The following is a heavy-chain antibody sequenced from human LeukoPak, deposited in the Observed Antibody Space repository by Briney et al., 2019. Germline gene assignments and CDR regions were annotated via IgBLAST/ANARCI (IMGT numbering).Heavy chain of an antibody. V-gene: IGHV1-69*05. Sequence: SVKVSCKASGGTFSSYAISWVRQAPGQGLEWMGRIIPIFGTANYAQKFQGRVTITTDESTSTAYMEQSSLRSEDTAVYYCARGPLGRRGYSGYITFDYWGQGTLVTVSS. CDR1: GGTFSSYA. J-gene: IGHJ4*02. CDR2: IIPIFGTA. D-gene: IGHD5-12*01. CDR3: ARGPLGRRGYSGYITFDY.